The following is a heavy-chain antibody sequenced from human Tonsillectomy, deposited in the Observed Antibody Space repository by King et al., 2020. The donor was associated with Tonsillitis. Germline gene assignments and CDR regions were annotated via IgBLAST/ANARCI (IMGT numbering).Heavy chain of an antibody. CDR2: ISYDGSNK. CDR1: GFTFSSYG. J-gene: IGHJ4*02. D-gene: IGHD6-6*01. Sequence: VQLVESGGGVVQTGRSLRLSCAASGFTFSSYGMHWVRQAPGKGLEWGAVISYDGSNKYYADSVKGRFTISRDNSKNTLYLQMNSLRAEDTAVYYCAKGWRSYDIAARDYSFDYWGQGTLVTVSS. CDR3: AKGWRSYDIAARDYSFDY. V-gene: IGHV3-30*18.